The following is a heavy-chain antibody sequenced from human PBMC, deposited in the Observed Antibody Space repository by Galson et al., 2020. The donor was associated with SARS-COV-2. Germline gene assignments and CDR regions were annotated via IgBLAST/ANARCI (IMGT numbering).Heavy chain of an antibody. J-gene: IGHJ2*01. V-gene: IGHV4-38-2*01. Sequence: SETLSLTCAVSGYSVSTTNYWGWVRLAPGKGLEWIGSIYPNGRTYYNPSLESRVTISVDTSRNQFSRTLASVTAADTAFYYCARQGVNMIVLVTVPGWFFDLWGRGTLVTVSS. D-gene: IGHD2-21*02. CDR3: ARQGVNMIVLVTVPGWFFDL. CDR1: GYSVSTTNY. CDR2: IYPNGRT.